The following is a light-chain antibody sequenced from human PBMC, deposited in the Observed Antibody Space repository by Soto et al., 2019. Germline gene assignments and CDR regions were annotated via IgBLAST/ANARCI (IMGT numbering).Light chain of an antibody. CDR3: QQYDKLPT. V-gene: IGKV1-33*01. J-gene: IGKJ2*01. CDR1: QYISNY. Sequence: DLQMTQSPSSLSASVGDRVTITCQASQYISNYLNWYQQKQGKTPKLLIYDAINLETEVPSRFTESVSGTDFAYTISMLQTKVIATDYCQQYDKLPTISQGNNLEIK. CDR2: DAI.